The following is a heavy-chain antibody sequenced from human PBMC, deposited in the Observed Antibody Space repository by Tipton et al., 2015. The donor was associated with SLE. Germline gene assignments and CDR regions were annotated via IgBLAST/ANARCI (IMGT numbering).Heavy chain of an antibody. V-gene: IGHV3-21*01. CDR2: ISSSSSYI. Sequence: SLRLSCAASGFTFSSYSMNWVRRAPGKGLEWVSSISSSSSYIYYADSVKGRFTISRDNAKNSLYLQMNSLRAEDTAVYYCARSGDVWAFDIWGQGTMVTVSS. CDR3: ARSGDVWAFDI. CDR1: GFTFSSYS. D-gene: IGHD7-27*01. J-gene: IGHJ3*02.